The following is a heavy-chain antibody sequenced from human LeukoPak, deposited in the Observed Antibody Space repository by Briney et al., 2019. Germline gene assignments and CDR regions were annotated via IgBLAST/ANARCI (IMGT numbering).Heavy chain of an antibody. CDR1: GFTVSSNY. CDR3: ARAPRYCSGGSCGYLFDY. J-gene: IGHJ4*02. Sequence: GGSLRPSCAASGFTVSSNYMSWVRQAPGKGLEWVSVIYSGGSTYYADSVKGRFTISRDNSKNTLYLQMNSLRAEDTAVYYCARAPRYCSGGSCGYLFDYWGQGTLVTVSS. CDR2: IYSGGST. D-gene: IGHD2-15*01. V-gene: IGHV3-53*01.